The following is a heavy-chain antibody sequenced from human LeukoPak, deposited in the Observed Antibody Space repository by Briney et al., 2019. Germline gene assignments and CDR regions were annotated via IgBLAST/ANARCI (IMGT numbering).Heavy chain of an antibody. CDR2: IYPGDFDT. D-gene: IGHD3-10*01. Sequence: LGGPLEISCQGSGYPFTSYWIGWVRQLPGKGREWMGIIYPGDFDTTYRPSFQGQVPISADKTISTDYLQWNSLTGTDTAMYYCARLRSNAPSGAFDIWGQGTMGTVSS. J-gene: IGHJ3*02. V-gene: IGHV5-51*01. CDR1: GYPFTSYW. CDR3: ARLRSNAPSGAFDI.